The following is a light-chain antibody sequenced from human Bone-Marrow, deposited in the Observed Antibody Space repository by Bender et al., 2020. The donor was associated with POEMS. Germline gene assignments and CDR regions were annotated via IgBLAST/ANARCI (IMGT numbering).Light chain of an antibody. Sequence: QSVLTQPPSVSGAPGQRVTIPCTGSSSNIGAGFDVHWYQQLPGTAPKLLIYANNNRPSGVPDRFSASKSGSSASLAISGLQSEDAADYYCSTWDDRLNAWLFGGGTKLTVL. V-gene: IGLV1-50*01. J-gene: IGLJ3*02. CDR3: STWDDRLNAWL. CDR2: ANN. CDR1: SSNIGAGFD.